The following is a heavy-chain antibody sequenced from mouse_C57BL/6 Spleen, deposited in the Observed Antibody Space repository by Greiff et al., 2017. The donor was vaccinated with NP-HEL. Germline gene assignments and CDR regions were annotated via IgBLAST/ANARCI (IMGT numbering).Heavy chain of an antibody. CDR2: IYPGDGDT. D-gene: IGHD1-2*01. V-gene: IGHV1-82*01. CDR3: ATLRAFDY. J-gene: IGHJ2*01. CDR1: GYAFSSSW. Sequence: QVQLQQSGPELVKPGASVKISCKASGYAFSSSWMNWVKQRPGKGLEWIGRIYPGDGDTNYNGKFKGKATLTADKSSSTAYMQLSSLTSEDSAVYFCATLRAFDYWGQGTTLTVSS.